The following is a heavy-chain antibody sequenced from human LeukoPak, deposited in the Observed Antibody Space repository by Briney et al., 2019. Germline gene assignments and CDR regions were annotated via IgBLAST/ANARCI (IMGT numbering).Heavy chain of an antibody. CDR1: GGSISSYY. Sequence: SETLSLTCTVSGGSISSYYWSWIRQPPGKGLEWIGYIYYTGITDYSPSLKSRVTISVDTSKNQFSLRLRSVTAADTAVYYCARVYWGTYNWFDPWGQGTLVTVSS. J-gene: IGHJ5*02. CDR2: IYYTGIT. V-gene: IGHV4-59*01. CDR3: ARVYWGTYNWFDP. D-gene: IGHD7-27*01.